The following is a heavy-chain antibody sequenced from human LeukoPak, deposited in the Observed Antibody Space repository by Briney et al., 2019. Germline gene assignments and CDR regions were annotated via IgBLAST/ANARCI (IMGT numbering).Heavy chain of an antibody. CDR2: IYYSGST. Sequence: SETLSLTCTVSGGSISSSSYYWGWIRQPPGKGLEWIGSIYYSGSTYCNPSLKSRVTISVDTSKNQFSLKLSSVTAADTAVYYCARHSYYYDSSGYYYPNWFDPWGQGTLVTVSS. V-gene: IGHV4-39*01. D-gene: IGHD3-22*01. J-gene: IGHJ5*02. CDR3: ARHSYYYDSSGYYYPNWFDP. CDR1: GGSISSSSYY.